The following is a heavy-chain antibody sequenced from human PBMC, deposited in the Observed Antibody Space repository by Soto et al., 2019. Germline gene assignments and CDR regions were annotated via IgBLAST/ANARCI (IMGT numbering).Heavy chain of an antibody. Sequence: SETLSLTCTVSGGSICSYYWSWIRQPPGKGLEWIGYIYYSGSTNYNPSLKSRITISVDTSKNQFSLKLTSVTAADTAIYYCARGYSSLDYWGQGTLVTVSS. CDR3: ARGYSSLDY. J-gene: IGHJ4*02. CDR2: IYYSGST. CDR1: GGSICSYY. V-gene: IGHV4-59*08. D-gene: IGHD6-19*01.